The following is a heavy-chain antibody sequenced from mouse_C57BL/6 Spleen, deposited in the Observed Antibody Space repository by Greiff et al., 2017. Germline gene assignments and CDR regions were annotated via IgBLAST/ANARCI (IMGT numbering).Heavy chain of an antibody. CDR1: GYAFSSSW. D-gene: IGHD2-4*01. Sequence: VQLQQSGPELVKPGASVKISCKASGYAFSSSWMNWVKQRPGKGLEWIGRIYPGDGDTNYNGKFKGKATLTADKSSSTAYMQLSSLTSEDSAVYFCAREGDYDYGYFDYWGQGTTLTVSS. CDR2: IYPGDGDT. J-gene: IGHJ2*01. V-gene: IGHV1-82*01. CDR3: AREGDYDYGYFDY.